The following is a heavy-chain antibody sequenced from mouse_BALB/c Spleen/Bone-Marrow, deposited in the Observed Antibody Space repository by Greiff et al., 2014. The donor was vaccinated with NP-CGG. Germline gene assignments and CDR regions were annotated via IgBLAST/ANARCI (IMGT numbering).Heavy chain of an antibody. V-gene: IGHV1S29*02. Sequence: EVQLVESGPELVKPGASVKISCKASGYTFTDYNMHWVKQSHGKSFEWIGYIYPYNGGTGYNQKFKSKATLTVDNSSSTAYMELRSLTSEDSAVYYCARLDGYYVAMDYWGQGTSVTVSS. J-gene: IGHJ4*01. CDR3: ARLDGYYVAMDY. D-gene: IGHD2-3*01. CDR2: IYPYNGGT. CDR1: GYTFTDYN.